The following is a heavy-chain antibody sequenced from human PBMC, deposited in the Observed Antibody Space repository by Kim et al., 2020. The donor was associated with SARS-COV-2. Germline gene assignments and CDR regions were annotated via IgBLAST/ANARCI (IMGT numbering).Heavy chain of an antibody. CDR2: IRGTDGST. V-gene: IGHV3-23*01. CDR1: GFTFSTYD. D-gene: IGHD2-2*01. CDR3: AKGYYCSSTTCYAY. J-gene: IGHJ4*02. Sequence: GGSLRLSCAASGFTFSTYDMYWVRQAPGKGLECVSGIRGTDGSTHYADSVKGRFTISRVNSKNTLYLQMNSLRAEDTAVYYCAKGYYCSSTTCYAYWGQGTLVTVSS.